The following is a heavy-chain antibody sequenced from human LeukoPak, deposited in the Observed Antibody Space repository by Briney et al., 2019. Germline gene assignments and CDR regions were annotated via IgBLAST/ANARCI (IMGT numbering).Heavy chain of an antibody. Sequence: PGGSLRLSCAASGFTFNTYTMNWVRQAPGKGLEWVSYISGSSGIIDYADSVRGRFTISRDNAKNSLYLQMNSLRAEDTAVYYCARFGPYYDFWSGSETWGQGTLVTVSS. V-gene: IGHV3-48*01. J-gene: IGHJ5*02. CDR1: GFTFNTYT. D-gene: IGHD3-3*01. CDR3: ARFGPYYDFWSGSET. CDR2: ISGSSGII.